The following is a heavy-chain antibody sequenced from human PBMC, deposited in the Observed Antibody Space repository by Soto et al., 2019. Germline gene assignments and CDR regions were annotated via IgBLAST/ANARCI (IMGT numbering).Heavy chain of an antibody. V-gene: IGHV1-18*04. CDR2: ISACNGNT. CDR1: GYTFTSYG. Sequence: XSVKSSYEASGYTFTSYGISWVRQAPGQGLEWMGWISACNGNTNYAQKLQGRVTMTTDTSTSTAYMELRSLRSDDTAVYYCARDRRITYYDFWSGYQYGGYYYYGMDVWGQGTTVTVSS. D-gene: IGHD3-3*01. J-gene: IGHJ6*02. CDR3: ARDRRITYYDFWSGYQYGGYYYYGMDV.